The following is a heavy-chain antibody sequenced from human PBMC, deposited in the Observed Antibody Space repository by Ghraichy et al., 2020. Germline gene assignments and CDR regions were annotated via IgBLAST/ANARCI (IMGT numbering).Heavy chain of an antibody. Sequence: GGSLRLSCAASGFTFSSYTMNWVRQAPGKGLEWVSSISSSSSYIDYADSVKGRFTISRDNAKNSLYLQMNSLRVGDTAVYYCASGGWGQRMDVWGQGTTVTVTS. V-gene: IGHV3-21*01. CDR2: ISSSSSYI. CDR3: ASGGWGQRMDV. CDR1: GFTFSSYT. D-gene: IGHD2-15*01. J-gene: IGHJ6*02.